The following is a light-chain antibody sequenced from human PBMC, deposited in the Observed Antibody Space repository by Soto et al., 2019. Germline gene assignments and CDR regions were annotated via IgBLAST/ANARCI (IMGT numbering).Light chain of an antibody. CDR3: ASYAGSRHYI. Sequence: QSSLTQPASVSGSPGRAFTISCSGSEMWYYNLFSWYQRLPGRAPKLLIFQVTMRPSGISDRFSGSKSASAASLTISGLQAEDEGDYSCASYAGSRHYIFGSGTKV. J-gene: IGLJ1*01. CDR1: EMWYYNL. CDR2: QVT. V-gene: IGLV2-23*02.